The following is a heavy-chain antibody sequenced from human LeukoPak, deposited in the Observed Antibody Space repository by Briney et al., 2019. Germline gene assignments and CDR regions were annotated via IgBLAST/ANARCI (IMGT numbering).Heavy chain of an antibody. CDR3: AKSRSGSVSDAVDI. CDR1: GFSFGDYA. J-gene: IGHJ3*02. CDR2: ITWNSGSI. Sequence: GGSLRLSCAASGFSFGDYATHWVRQPPGKGLEWVSGITWNSGSIGYAGSVKGRFTISRDSAKSSLYLQMNSLRLEDTALYYCAKSRSGSVSDAVDIWGQGTMVTVSS. V-gene: IGHV3-9*01. D-gene: IGHD6-19*01.